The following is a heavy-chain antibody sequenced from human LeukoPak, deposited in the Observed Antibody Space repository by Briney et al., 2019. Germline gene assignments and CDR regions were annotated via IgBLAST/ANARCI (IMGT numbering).Heavy chain of an antibody. CDR2: IYPGDSDT. CDR1: GYSFNTYW. Sequence: GESLKISCKGSGYSFNTYWIGWVRQMPGKGLEWMGIIYPGDSDTKYSPSFQGQVTISADRSISTAYLQWSSLKASDTAMYYCARRYSGSYYPEYFDYWGQGTLVTVSS. CDR3: ARRYSGSYYPEYFDY. V-gene: IGHV5-51*01. D-gene: IGHD1-26*01. J-gene: IGHJ4*02.